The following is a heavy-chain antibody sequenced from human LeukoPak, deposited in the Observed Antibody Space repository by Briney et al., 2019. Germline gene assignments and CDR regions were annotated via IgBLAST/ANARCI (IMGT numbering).Heavy chain of an antibody. CDR1: GYTFTSYD. CDR3: ARGNKWELIHYYYYYMDV. Sequence: GASVKVSCKASGYTFTSYDINWVRQAPGQGLEWMGWMNPNSGNTSYAQKFQGRVTMTRHTSISTAYMELSSLRSEDTAVDYCARGNKWELIHYYYYYMDVWGKGTALTV. J-gene: IGHJ6*03. V-gene: IGHV1-8*01. D-gene: IGHD1-26*01. CDR2: MNPNSGNT.